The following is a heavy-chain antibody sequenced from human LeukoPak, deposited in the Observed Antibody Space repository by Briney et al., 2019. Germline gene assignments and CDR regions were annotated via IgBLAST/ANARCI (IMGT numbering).Heavy chain of an antibody. Sequence: GLTLRLSCAASGFTFSTYWMHCVPQAPAKGLVCVSRTNSDGSSTRYADSVKGRFNISRDNAKNTLYLQMNSLRAEDTAVYYCARITSGDYYDYWGQGTLVTVSS. CDR1: GFTFSTYW. CDR2: TNSDGSST. CDR3: ARITSGDYYDY. D-gene: IGHD1-26*01. V-gene: IGHV3-74*01. J-gene: IGHJ4*02.